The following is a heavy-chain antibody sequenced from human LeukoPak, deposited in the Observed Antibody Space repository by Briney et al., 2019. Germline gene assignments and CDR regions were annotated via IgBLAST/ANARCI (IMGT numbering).Heavy chain of an antibody. CDR1: GFTFSTYT. D-gene: IGHD4-11*01. V-gene: IGHV3-21*01. CDR3: ARVSNSNSDHFDY. Sequence: GGSLRLSCAASGFTFSTYTMNWVRQAPGKGLECVSSISSGSSYIYYADSVKGRFTISRDNAKKSLYLQMNSLRTEDTAVYYCARVSNSNSDHFDYWGQGTLVTVSS. J-gene: IGHJ4*02. CDR2: ISSGSSYI.